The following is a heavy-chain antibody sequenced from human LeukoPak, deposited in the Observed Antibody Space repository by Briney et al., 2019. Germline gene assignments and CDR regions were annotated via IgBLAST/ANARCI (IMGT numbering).Heavy chain of an antibody. D-gene: IGHD3-10*01. V-gene: IGHV4-59*01. CDR2: IYYSGST. CDR3: AVGFGELLPFDY. CDR1: GGSISSYY. Sequence: PSDTLSLTCTVSGGSISSYYWSWIRQPPGKGLEWIGYIYYSGSTNYNPSLKSRVTISVDTSKNQFSLKLSSVTAADTAVYYCAVGFGELLPFDYWGQGTLVTVSS. J-gene: IGHJ4*02.